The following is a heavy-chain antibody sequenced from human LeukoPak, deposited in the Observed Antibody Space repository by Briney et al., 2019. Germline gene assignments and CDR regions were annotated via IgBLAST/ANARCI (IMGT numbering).Heavy chain of an antibody. CDR1: GFTFSTYE. V-gene: IGHV3-48*03. Sequence: PGGSLRLSCAASGFTFSTYEMNWIRQAPGKGLEWVSYISSSGANIDYADSVRGRFTVSRDNAKNSLYLQMNSLRAEDTALYYCARRFNLYSGSYYDYWGQGTLVTVSS. J-gene: IGHJ4*02. CDR2: ISSSGANI. D-gene: IGHD1-26*01. CDR3: ARRFNLYSGSYYDY.